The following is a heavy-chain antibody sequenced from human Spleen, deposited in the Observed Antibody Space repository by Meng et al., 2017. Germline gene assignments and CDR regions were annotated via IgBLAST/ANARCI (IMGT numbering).Heavy chain of an antibody. CDR2: ISWNSGSI. Sequence: SLKISCAASGFTFDDYAMHWVRQAPGKGLEWVSGISWNSGSIGYADSVKGRFTISRDNAKNSLYLQMNSLRAEDTALYYCAKGYSTGYDGVGTFDYWGQGILVTVSS. J-gene: IGHJ4*02. V-gene: IGHV3-9*01. D-gene: IGHD5-12*01. CDR3: AKGYSTGYDGVGTFDY. CDR1: GFTFDDYA.